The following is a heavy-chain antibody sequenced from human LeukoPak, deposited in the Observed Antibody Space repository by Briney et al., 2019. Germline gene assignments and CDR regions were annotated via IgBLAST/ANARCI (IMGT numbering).Heavy chain of an antibody. J-gene: IGHJ6*03. Sequence: GGSLRLSCAASGFTFSSYGMHWVRQAPGKGLEWVAVISYDGSNKYYADSVKGRFTISRDNAKNTLYLQMNSLRAEDTAVYYCARELGYYYYMDVWGKGTTVTVSS. CDR1: GFTFSSYG. V-gene: IGHV3-30*03. CDR2: ISYDGSNK. CDR3: ARELGYYYYMDV.